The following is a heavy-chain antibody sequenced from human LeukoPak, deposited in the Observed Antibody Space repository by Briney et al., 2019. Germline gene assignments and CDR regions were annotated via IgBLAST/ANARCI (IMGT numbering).Heavy chain of an antibody. V-gene: IGHV3-23*01. Sequence: PAGSLPLSCAASGFTFSSYAMSWVRQAPGKGLEWVSGISGSGGTTYYADSVKGRFTISRDNSKNTLYLQMNSLRAEDTAVYYCARSRYGTTWSSAWEFDYWGQGT. CDR1: GFTFSSYA. CDR2: ISGSGGTT. CDR3: ARSRYGTTWSSAWEFDY. J-gene: IGHJ4*02. D-gene: IGHD6-13*01.